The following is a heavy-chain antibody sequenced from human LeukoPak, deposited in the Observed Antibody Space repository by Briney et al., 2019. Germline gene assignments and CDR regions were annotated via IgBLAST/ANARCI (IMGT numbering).Heavy chain of an antibody. D-gene: IGHD3-10*01. CDR1: GYTFTSYA. CDR2: INAGNGNT. J-gene: IGHJ4*02. CDR3: ARDSGYYGSGSYSAFDI. V-gene: IGHV1-3*01. Sequence: GASVKVSCKASGYTFTSYAMHWVRQAPGQRLEWMGWINAGNGNTKYSQKFQGRVTITRDTSASTAYMELSSLRSEDTAVYYCARDSGYYGSGSYSAFDIWGQGTLVTVSS.